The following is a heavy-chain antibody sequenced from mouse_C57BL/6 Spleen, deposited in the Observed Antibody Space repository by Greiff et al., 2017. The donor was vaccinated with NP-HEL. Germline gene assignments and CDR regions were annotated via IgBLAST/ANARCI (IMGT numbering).Heavy chain of an antibody. D-gene: IGHD2-5*01. Sequence: QVQLQQSGPELVKPGASVKISCKASGYTFTDYYINWVTQRPGQGLEWIGWIYPGSGNTQYNEKFKGKATLTVDTSSSTAYMRLSSLTSEDSAVYFCARGCYSNGYWYCDVWGTGTTGTVSS. CDR1: GYTFTDYY. V-gene: IGHV1-84*01. CDR2: IYPGSGNT. CDR3: ARGCYSNGYWYCDV. J-gene: IGHJ1*03.